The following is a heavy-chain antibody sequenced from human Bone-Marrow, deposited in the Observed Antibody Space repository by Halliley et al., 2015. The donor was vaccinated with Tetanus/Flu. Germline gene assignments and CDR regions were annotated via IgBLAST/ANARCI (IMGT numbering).Heavy chain of an antibody. CDR2: IKLDGSQE. Sequence: SLRLSCAASGFMFSPYWMNWVRQSPGKGLEWVANIKLDGSQEYYMDSVRGRFTISRDTASNSLYLQMNSLRAKDTAVYYCVRSSGWAFESWGQGTLVTVSS. D-gene: IGHD6-19*01. CDR3: VRSSGWAFES. CDR1: GFMFSPYW. V-gene: IGHV3-7*01. J-gene: IGHJ4*02.